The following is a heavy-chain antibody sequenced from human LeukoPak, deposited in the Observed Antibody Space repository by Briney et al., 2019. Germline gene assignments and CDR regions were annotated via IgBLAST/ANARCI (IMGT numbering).Heavy chain of an antibody. Sequence: GGSLRLSCAASGFTFSSYSMNWVRQAPGKGLEWVSSISSSSSSYIYYADSVKGRFTISRDNAKNSLYLQMNSLRAEDTAVYYCARDYYDSSGYYQLRDYWGQGTLVTVSS. CDR2: ISSSSSSYI. V-gene: IGHV3-21*01. CDR1: GFTFSSYS. D-gene: IGHD3-22*01. J-gene: IGHJ4*02. CDR3: ARDYYDSSGYYQLRDY.